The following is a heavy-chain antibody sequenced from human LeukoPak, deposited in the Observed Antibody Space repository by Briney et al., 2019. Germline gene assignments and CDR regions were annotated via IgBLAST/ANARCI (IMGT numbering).Heavy chain of an antibody. CDR2: IYHSGST. CDR3: ARGSVAARRFDY. V-gene: IGHV4-30-2*01. D-gene: IGHD6-6*01. CDR1: GGSISSGGYY. J-gene: IGHJ4*02. Sequence: SQTLSLTCTVSGGSISSGGYYWSWIRQPPGKGLEWIGYIYHSGSTYYNPSLKSRVTISVDRSKNQFSLKLSSVTAADKAVYYCARGSVAARRFDYWGQGTLVTVSS.